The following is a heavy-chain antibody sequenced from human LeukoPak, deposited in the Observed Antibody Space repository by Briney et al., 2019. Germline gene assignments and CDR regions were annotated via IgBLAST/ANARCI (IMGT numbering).Heavy chain of an antibody. J-gene: IGHJ4*02. D-gene: IGHD6-13*01. CDR1: GFTFSSYS. V-gene: IGHV3-21*01. CDR2: ISSSSSYI. Sequence: GRSLRLSCAASGFTFSSYSMNWVRQAPGKGLEWVSSISSSSSYIYYADSVKGRLTISRDNAKNSLYLQMNSLRAEDTAVYYCARRRSPSPIAAAGTVWYLDYWGQGTLVTVSS. CDR3: ARRRSPSPIAAAGTVWYLDY.